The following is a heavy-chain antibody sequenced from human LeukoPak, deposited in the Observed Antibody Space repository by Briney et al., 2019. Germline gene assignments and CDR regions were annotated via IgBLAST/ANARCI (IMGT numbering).Heavy chain of an antibody. CDR3: AQAGVDSSGHYYIPFDY. D-gene: IGHD3-22*01. CDR2: ISYDGSNK. J-gene: IGHJ4*02. V-gene: IGHV3-30-3*01. CDR1: GFTFSSYA. Sequence: GGSLRLSCAASGFTFSSYAMHWVRQAPGKGLEWVAVISYDGSNKYYADSVKGRFTISRDNSKNTLYLQMNSLRAEDAAVYYCAQAGVDSSGHYYIPFDYWGQGTLVTVSS.